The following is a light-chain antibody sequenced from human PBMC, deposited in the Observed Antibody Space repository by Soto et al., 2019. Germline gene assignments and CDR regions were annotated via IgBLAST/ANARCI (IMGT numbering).Light chain of an antibody. CDR1: QSINGNY. CDR2: SAS. J-gene: IGKJ4*01. V-gene: IGKV3-20*01. Sequence: EIVLTQCPGTLSLSPGERATRSCRASQSINGNYFAWYQQKPGQAPRLLFYSASSRVTGIPGRFTASGSGTDFTLTIASVQPEDFATYYCQQYSSYSPLTFGGGTKVDIK. CDR3: QQYSSYSPLT.